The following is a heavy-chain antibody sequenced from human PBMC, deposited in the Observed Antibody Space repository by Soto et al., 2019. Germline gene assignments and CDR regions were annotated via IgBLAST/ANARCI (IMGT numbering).Heavy chain of an antibody. CDR2: INGGSGNT. V-gene: IGHV1-3*01. D-gene: IGHD3-10*01. CDR1: GFTFTSYA. Sequence: GASVKVSCKSSGFTFTSYAIHWLRQAPGQRPQWMGWINGGSGNTKYSQDFQGRVTFTRDTFATTAQLELSSLRSEDTAVYYYASVPPWGNSAGDYYIQHYDSWGQGTPVTVSS. J-gene: IGHJ4*02. CDR3: ASVPPWGNSAGDYYIQHYDS.